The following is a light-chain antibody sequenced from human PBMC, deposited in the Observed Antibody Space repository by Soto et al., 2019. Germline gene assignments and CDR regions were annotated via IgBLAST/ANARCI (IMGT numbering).Light chain of an antibody. Sequence: EIVLTHSPATLSLSPCDTVNLSFRASQSVNNFLAWYQQKPGQAPRLLIYGASIRATGVPATFSGSGSGTEFTLSISSLQSEHLGVYYCQQDSSWPLTFGGGTKV. CDR2: GAS. J-gene: IGKJ4*01. V-gene: IGKV3-15*01. CDR3: QQDSSWPLT. CDR1: QSVNNF.